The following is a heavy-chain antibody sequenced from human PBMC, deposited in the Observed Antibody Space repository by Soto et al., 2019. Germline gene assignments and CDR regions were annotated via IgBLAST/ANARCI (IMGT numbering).Heavy chain of an antibody. Sequence: QVQLQESGPGLLKPSETLSLTCTVSGGSISSYYWSWIRQPPGKGLEWIGYIHYSGSTKYNPSLKSRVTISADTSKNKFSLKLSSVTAADTAVYYCARGHYDYWSGYFATIDYWGQGTRVTVSS. CDR2: IHYSGST. D-gene: IGHD3-3*01. CDR1: GGSISSYY. J-gene: IGHJ4*02. CDR3: ARGHYDYWSGYFATIDY. V-gene: IGHV4-59*08.